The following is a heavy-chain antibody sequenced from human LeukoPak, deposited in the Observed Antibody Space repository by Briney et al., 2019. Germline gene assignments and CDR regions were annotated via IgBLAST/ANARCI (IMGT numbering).Heavy chain of an antibody. Sequence: PSETLSLTCTVSGGSISSSSYYWGWIRQPPGKGLEWIGYIYYSGSTNYNPSLKSRVTISVDTSKNQFSLKLSSVTAADTAVYYCARHEFCGDECYYFDYWGQGTLVTVSS. J-gene: IGHJ4*02. V-gene: IGHV4-61*05. CDR3: ARHEFCGDECYYFDY. CDR2: IYYSGST. D-gene: IGHD2-21*01. CDR1: GGSISSSSYY.